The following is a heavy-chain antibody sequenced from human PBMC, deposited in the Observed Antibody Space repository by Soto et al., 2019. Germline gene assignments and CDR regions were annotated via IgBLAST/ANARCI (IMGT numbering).Heavy chain of an antibody. D-gene: IGHD6-6*01. J-gene: IGHJ4*02. CDR1: GGSISSSSYY. Sequence: QLQLQESGPGLVKPSETLSLICTVSGGSISSSSYYWGWIRQPPGKGLEWIGSIYYSGSTYYNPSLKSRVTISVDPSKHQFSLKVSSVPAADTAVYYCARRLEYRSSSLVKDQFDYWGQGTLVTVSS. V-gene: IGHV4-39*01. CDR2: IYYSGST. CDR3: ARRLEYRSSSLVKDQFDY.